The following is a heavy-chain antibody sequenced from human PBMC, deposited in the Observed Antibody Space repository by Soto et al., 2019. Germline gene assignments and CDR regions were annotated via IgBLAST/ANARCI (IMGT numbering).Heavy chain of an antibody. Sequence: GGSLRLSCAASGFTFSSYSMNWVRQAPGKGLEWVSSISSSSSYIYYADSVKGRFTISRDNAKNSLYLQMNSLRAEDTAVYYCARASYCSGGSCYPTGMDVWGQGTTVTVSS. V-gene: IGHV3-21*01. CDR1: GFTFSSYS. CDR2: ISSSSSYI. D-gene: IGHD2-15*01. J-gene: IGHJ6*02. CDR3: ARASYCSGGSCYPTGMDV.